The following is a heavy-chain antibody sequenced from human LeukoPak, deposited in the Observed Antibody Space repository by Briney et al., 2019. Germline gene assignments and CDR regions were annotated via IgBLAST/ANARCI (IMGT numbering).Heavy chain of an antibody. J-gene: IGHJ4*02. D-gene: IGHD3-10*01. Sequence: GGSLRLSCAASGFTFSSYEMNWVRQAPGKGLEWVSAISGSGGSTYYADSVKGRFTISRDNSKNTLYLQMNSLRAEDTAVYYCAKGTWFGDPIDYWGQGTLVTVSS. CDR2: ISGSGGST. CDR1: GFTFSSYE. V-gene: IGHV3-23*01. CDR3: AKGTWFGDPIDY.